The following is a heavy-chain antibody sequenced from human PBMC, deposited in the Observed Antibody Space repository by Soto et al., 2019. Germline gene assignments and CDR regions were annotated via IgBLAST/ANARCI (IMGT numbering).Heavy chain of an antibody. J-gene: IGHJ4*02. CDR3: ARSRARIFGVVTPPPVGAQGDYFDY. Sequence: SETLSLTCAVYGGSFSGYYWSWIRQPPGKGLEWIGEINHSGSTNYNPSLKSRVTISVDTSKNQFSLKLSSVTAADTAVYYCARSRARIFGVVTPPPVGAQGDYFDYWGQGTLVTVSS. CDR1: GGSFSGYY. D-gene: IGHD3-3*01. CDR2: INHSGST. V-gene: IGHV4-34*01.